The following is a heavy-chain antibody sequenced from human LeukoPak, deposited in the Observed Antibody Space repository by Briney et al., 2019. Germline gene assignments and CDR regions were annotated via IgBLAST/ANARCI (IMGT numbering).Heavy chain of an antibody. J-gene: IGHJ5*02. Sequence: GGSLRLSCAASGFTLSRYWMHWVRQAPGKGLEWVSSISSSSSYIYYADSVKGRFTISRDNAKNSLYLQMNSLRAEDTAVYYCARWGQYCSSTSCYGNWFDPWGQGTLVTVSS. D-gene: IGHD2-2*01. CDR1: GFTLSRYW. CDR2: ISSSSSYI. CDR3: ARWGQYCSSTSCYGNWFDP. V-gene: IGHV3-21*01.